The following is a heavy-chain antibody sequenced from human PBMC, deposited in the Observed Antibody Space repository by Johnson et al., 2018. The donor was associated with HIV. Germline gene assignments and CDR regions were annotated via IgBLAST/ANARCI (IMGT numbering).Heavy chain of an antibody. V-gene: IGHV3-7*01. J-gene: IGHJ3*02. CDR2: IKQDGSEQ. D-gene: IGHD1-26*01. CDR3: ARDLDTGGASGAFDM. Sequence: VQLVESGGGLVKPGGSLRLSCVASGFTISNYWMTWVRQAPEKGLEWVASIKQDGSEQYYVGSVKGRFPISRDNAKNSLYLQMNSLRTEDTAVYYCARDLDTGGASGAFDMWGQGTMVTVSS. CDR1: GFTISNYW.